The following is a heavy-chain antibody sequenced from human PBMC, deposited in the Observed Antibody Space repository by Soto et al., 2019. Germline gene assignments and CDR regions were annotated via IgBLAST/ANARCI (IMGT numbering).Heavy chain of an antibody. D-gene: IGHD1-7*01. CDR2: IKHSGST. Sequence: SETLSLTCAVYGGSFSDYYWSWIRQPPGKGLEWIGEIKHSGSTNYNPPLKSRVTRSVDTCKSQFSLSLSSVTAADTAVYYCARARLDGGTSSCFDNWGQGTLVTVSS. V-gene: IGHV4-34*01. CDR1: GGSFSDYY. J-gene: IGHJ4*02. CDR3: ARARLDGGTSSCFDN.